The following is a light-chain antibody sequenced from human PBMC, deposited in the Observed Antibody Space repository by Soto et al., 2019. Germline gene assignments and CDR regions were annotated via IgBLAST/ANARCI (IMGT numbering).Light chain of an antibody. CDR2: KAS. CDR3: QHYSSYFRMYT. V-gene: IGKV1-5*03. CDR1: QSINNW. J-gene: IGKJ2*01. Sequence: DIQMTQSPSTLSASVGDRVTITCRASQSINNWLAWYQQKPGKAPKVLIYKASNLESGVPSRFSGSGSGTEFTLTISSLQPDDFATYYCQHYSSYFRMYTFGQGTKLEIK.